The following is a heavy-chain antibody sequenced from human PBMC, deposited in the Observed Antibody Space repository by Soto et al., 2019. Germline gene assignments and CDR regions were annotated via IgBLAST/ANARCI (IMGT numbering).Heavy chain of an antibody. CDR2: IYPSGST. CDR1: GGSISGHS. CDR3: VRGRSYSVYDF. V-gene: IGHV4-4*07. Sequence: PSETLSLTCTVSGGSISGHSWIWIRQPAGRGLVWSGHIYPSGSTSYNPSRRSRVTMSLDTSNNQSFLNLTSVTAAETAVFYCVRGRSYSVYDFWGPGTLVTVS. J-gene: IGHJ4*02. D-gene: IGHD5-12*01.